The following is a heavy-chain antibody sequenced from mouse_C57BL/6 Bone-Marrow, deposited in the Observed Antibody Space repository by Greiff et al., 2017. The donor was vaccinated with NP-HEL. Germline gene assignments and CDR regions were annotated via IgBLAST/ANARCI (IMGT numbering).Heavy chain of an antibody. CDR3: AREGDGSSPYWYFDV. CDR1: GFTFSDYY. J-gene: IGHJ1*03. CDR2: INYDGSST. V-gene: IGHV5-16*01. Sequence: EVKLVESEGGLVQPGSSMKLSCTASGFTFSDYYMAWVRQVPEKGLEWVANINYDGSSTYYLDSLKSRFLISRDNAKNILYLQMSSLKSEDTATYYCAREGDGSSPYWYFDVWGTGTTVTVSS. D-gene: IGHD1-1*01.